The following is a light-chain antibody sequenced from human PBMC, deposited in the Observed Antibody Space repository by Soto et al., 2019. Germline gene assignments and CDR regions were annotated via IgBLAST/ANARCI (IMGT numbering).Light chain of an antibody. J-gene: IGKJ5*01. Sequence: EIVLTQSPDTLSLSPGERATLSCRASQSVSSYLAWYQQKPGQAPRLLIYDASNRATGIPARFSGSGSGTDFTLTISSLEPEDFAVYYCQQRSNWPITFGQGTRLEI. CDR2: DAS. V-gene: IGKV3-11*01. CDR1: QSVSSY. CDR3: QQRSNWPIT.